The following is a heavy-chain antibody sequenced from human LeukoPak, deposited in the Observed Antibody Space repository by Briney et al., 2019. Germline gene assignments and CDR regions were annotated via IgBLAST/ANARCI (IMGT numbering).Heavy chain of an antibody. V-gene: IGHV3-7*02. CDR3: AKNGGPHGMDV. D-gene: IGHD3-10*01. Sequence: GGSLRLSCAASGFTFCNIWMSWVRQAPGKGLECVANIKHDGSETNYVDSVKGRFTISRDNAKNSLHLQMNSLRAKDTAVYYCAKNGGPHGMDVWGQGTTVTVSS. CDR1: GFTFCNIW. CDR2: IKHDGSET. J-gene: IGHJ6*02.